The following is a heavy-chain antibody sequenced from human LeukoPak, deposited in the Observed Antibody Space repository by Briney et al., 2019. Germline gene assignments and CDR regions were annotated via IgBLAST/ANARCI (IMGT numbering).Heavy chain of an antibody. CDR3: ARDRCSGGSCYSDY. CDR2: IYYSGST. CDR1: GGSISSFY. J-gene: IGHJ4*02. Sequence: SETLSLTCTVSGGSISSFYWSWIRQPPGKGLEWIGYIYYSGSTNYNPSLKSRVTISVDTSKNQFSLKLSSVTAADTAVYYCARDRCSGGSCYSDYWGQGTLVTVSS. D-gene: IGHD2-15*01. V-gene: IGHV4-59*01.